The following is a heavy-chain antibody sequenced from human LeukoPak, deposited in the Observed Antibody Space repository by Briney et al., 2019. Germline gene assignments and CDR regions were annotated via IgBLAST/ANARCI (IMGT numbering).Heavy chain of an antibody. D-gene: IGHD6-13*01. J-gene: IGHJ4*02. CDR2: INPSGGST. Sequence: ASVKVSCKASGYTFTSYYIHWVRQAPGQGLEWMGIINPSGGSTSYAQKFQGRVTLTSDTSTSTVYMELSSLRSEDTAVYYCARTGGGAAAGGLEYWGQGTLVTVSS. CDR1: GYTFTSYY. V-gene: IGHV1-46*01. CDR3: ARTGGGAAAGGLEY.